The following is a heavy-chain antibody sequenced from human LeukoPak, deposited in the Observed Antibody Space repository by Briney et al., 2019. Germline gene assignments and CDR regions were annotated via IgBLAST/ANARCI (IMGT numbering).Heavy chain of an antibody. Sequence: SETLSLTCTVSGGSISSYYWSWIRQPPGKGLEWIGYIYYSGSTNYNPSLKSRVTISVDTSKNQFSLKLSSVTAADTAVYYCAGGVRAIFGVAPRMDVWGKGTTVTVSS. CDR2: IYYSGST. CDR1: GGSISSYY. CDR3: AGGVRAIFGVAPRMDV. V-gene: IGHV4-59*01. D-gene: IGHD3-3*01. J-gene: IGHJ6*04.